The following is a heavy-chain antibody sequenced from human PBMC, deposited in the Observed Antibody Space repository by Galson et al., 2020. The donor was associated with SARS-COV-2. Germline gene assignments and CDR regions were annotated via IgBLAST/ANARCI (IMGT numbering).Heavy chain of an antibody. V-gene: IGHV2-5*02. Sequence: SGPTLVKPTQTLTLTCTFSGFSLSTSGVGVGWIRQPPGKALEWLALIYCDDDKRYSPSLKSRLTITKDTSKNQVVLTMTNMDPVDTATYYCARGQTGENSWYLFDYWGQGTLVTVSS. CDR1: GFSLSTSGVG. CDR3: ARGQTGENSWYLFDY. CDR2: IYCDDDK. D-gene: IGHD6-13*01. J-gene: IGHJ4*02.